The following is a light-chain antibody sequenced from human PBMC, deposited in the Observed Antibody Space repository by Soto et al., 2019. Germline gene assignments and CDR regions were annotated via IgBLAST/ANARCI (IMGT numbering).Light chain of an antibody. V-gene: IGLV1-51*01. Sequence: QSVLTQPPSVSGTPGQRVTISCSGSRSNIGGNAVTWYQQVPGTAPKLLIYDDNKRPSGIPDRFSGSKSGTSATLGITGFQTGDEADYYCGSWDSSLSAYVFGTGTKVTVL. J-gene: IGLJ1*01. CDR1: RSNIGGNA. CDR2: DDN. CDR3: GSWDSSLSAYV.